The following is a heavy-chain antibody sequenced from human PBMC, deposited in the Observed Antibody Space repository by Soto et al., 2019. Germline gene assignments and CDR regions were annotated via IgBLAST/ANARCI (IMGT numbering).Heavy chain of an antibody. CDR3: ARDLVVIAATPEGYYYYGMDV. CDR2: ISKDGSNT. D-gene: IGHD2-15*01. Sequence: QVQLVESGGGVVQPGRSLRLSCAASGFTFSRYAMHWVRQAPGTGLEWVALISKDGSNTYYADSVKGRFTVSRDNSKNTLYLQTNSLRVEDTAVYYCARDLVVIAATPEGYYYYGMDVWGQGATVTVSS. CDR1: GFTFSRYA. V-gene: IGHV3-30-3*01. J-gene: IGHJ6*02.